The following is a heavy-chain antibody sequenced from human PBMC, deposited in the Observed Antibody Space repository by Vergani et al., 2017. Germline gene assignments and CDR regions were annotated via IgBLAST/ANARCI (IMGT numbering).Heavy chain of an antibody. Sequence: QLQLQESGPGLVKPSGTLSLTCTVSGGSISSSIYYWGWIRQPPGKGLEWIGSIYYSGSTYYNPSLKSRVTISVDTSKNQFSLKLSSVTAADTAVYYCARSKRYCSSTSCQPFDDWGQGTLVTVSS. V-gene: IGHV4-39*01. CDR2: IYYSGST. J-gene: IGHJ4*02. CDR3: ARSKRYCSSTSCQPFDD. D-gene: IGHD2-2*01. CDR1: GGSISSSIYY.